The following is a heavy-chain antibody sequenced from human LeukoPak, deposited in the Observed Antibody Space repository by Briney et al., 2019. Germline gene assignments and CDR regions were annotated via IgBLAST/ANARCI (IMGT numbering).Heavy chain of an antibody. V-gene: IGHV4-59*08. CDR1: GGSISSYY. CDR3: AQEAVAGSRRGIDY. D-gene: IGHD6-19*01. J-gene: IGHJ4*02. CDR2: IYYSGST. Sequence: PSETLSLTCTVSGGSISSYYWSWIRQPPGKGLEWIRYIYYSGSTNYNPSLKSRVTISVDTSKNQFSLKLSSVTAADTAVYYCAQEAVAGSRRGIDYWGQGTPVTVSS.